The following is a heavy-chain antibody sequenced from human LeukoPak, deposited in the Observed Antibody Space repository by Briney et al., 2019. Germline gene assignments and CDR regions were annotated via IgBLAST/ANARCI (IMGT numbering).Heavy chain of an antibody. J-gene: IGHJ4*02. Sequence: ASVKVSCKASGGTFSSYAISWVRQAPGQGLEWMGGIIPIFGTANFAQKFQGRVTITTDESTSTAYMELSSLRSEDTAVYYCARGGVLNGFDYWGQGTLVTVSS. CDR2: IIPIFGTA. V-gene: IGHV1-69*05. CDR1: GGTFSSYA. CDR3: ARGGVLNGFDY. D-gene: IGHD2/OR15-2a*01.